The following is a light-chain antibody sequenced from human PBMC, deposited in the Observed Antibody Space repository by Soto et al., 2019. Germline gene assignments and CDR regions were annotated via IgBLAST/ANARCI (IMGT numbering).Light chain of an antibody. CDR2: GAS. V-gene: IGKV3-20*01. CDR3: QQYDRPPIT. Sequence: EIALTQSPATLSVSPGERATLSCRASQSVSSNLAWYQQKPGQAPRLLIYGASTRATGIPARFSGSGSGTDFTLTISRLEPEDFAVYYCQQYDRPPITFGQGTRLEIK. CDR1: QSVSSN. J-gene: IGKJ5*01.